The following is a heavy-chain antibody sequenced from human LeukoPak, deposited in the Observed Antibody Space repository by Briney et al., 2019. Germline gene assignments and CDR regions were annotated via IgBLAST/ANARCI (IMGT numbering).Heavy chain of an antibody. CDR1: GGSIGAYY. Sequence: PSETLSLTCTVSGGSIGAYYWSWIRQPPGKGLEWIGHISSSGTTNFNPSLNSRASISINTSMNQFSLKLRSVTAADTAIYFCARRGGSVSYLFDYWGQGALVAVSS. J-gene: IGHJ4*02. D-gene: IGHD3-10*01. CDR2: ISSSGTT. CDR3: ARRGGSVSYLFDY. V-gene: IGHV4-59*08.